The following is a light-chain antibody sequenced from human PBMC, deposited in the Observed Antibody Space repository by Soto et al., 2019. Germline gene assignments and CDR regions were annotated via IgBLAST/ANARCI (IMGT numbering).Light chain of an antibody. Sequence: DVQLTQSPSTLSASVGDRVTITCRASQSVSSWLAWYQAKPGKAPNLLIYKASTLESGVPSRFSCSGSGTEFTLTISSLQPDDFATYYCQQYRSYSWTFGQGTKVEI. CDR3: QQYRSYSWT. CDR1: QSVSSW. CDR2: KAS. V-gene: IGKV1-5*03. J-gene: IGKJ1*01.